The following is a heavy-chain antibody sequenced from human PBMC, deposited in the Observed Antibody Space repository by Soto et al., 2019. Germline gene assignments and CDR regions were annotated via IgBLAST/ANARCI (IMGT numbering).Heavy chain of an antibody. V-gene: IGHV4-30-4*01. CDR2: IYYSGST. D-gene: IGHD4-17*01. J-gene: IGHJ2*01. Sequence: QLQESGPGLVKPSQTLSLTCTVSGGSISSGDYYWSWIRQPPGKGLEWIGYIYYSGSTYYNPSLKSRVTVSVDTSKNQFSLKLSSVTAADTAVYYCARTTVTTVLNWYFDLWGRGTLVTVSS. CDR3: ARTTVTTVLNWYFDL. CDR1: GGSISSGDYY.